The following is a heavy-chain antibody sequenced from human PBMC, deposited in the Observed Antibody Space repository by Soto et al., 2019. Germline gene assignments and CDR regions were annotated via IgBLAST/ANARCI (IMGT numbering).Heavy chain of an antibody. CDR3: AKSRGGSSWYEGDS. J-gene: IGHJ4*02. CDR2: ISYDGDYQ. CDR1: GFTFSSYG. Sequence: QVQLVESGGGVVQPGRSLRLSCAASGFTFSSYGMHWVRQAPGKGLEWVAVISYDGDYQYYADSVKDRFTISRDNSKNTLYLQMNTLRPEDTAVYFCAKSRGGSSWYEGDSWGQGTLVTVSS. D-gene: IGHD6-13*01. V-gene: IGHV3-30*18.